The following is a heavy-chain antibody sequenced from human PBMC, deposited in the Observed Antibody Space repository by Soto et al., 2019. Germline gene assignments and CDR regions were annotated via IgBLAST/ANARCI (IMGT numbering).Heavy chain of an antibody. Sequence: EVQLVESGGGLVQPGGSLRLSCAASGFTFSSYWMHWVRQAPGKGLVWVSRINSDGSSTSYVDSVKGRFTISRDNAKNPLYLQMNSLRAEDTAVYYCARESDIVVVVDYWGQGTLVTVSS. CDR3: ARESDIVVVVDY. D-gene: IGHD2-15*01. CDR2: INSDGSST. CDR1: GFTFSSYW. J-gene: IGHJ4*02. V-gene: IGHV3-74*01.